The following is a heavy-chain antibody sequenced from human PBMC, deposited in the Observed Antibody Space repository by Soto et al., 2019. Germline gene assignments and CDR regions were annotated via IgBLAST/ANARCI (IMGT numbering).Heavy chain of an antibody. Sequence: PGGSLRLSCAASGFTFSSYWMSWVRQAPGKGLEWVANIKQDGSEKYYVDSVKGRFTISRDNAKNSLYLQMNSLRAEDTAVYYCARPPFQYCSGGSCIHVDYMDVWGKGTTVTVSS. V-gene: IGHV3-7*01. J-gene: IGHJ6*03. CDR3: ARPPFQYCSGGSCIHVDYMDV. CDR2: IKQDGSEK. D-gene: IGHD2-15*01. CDR1: GFTFSSYW.